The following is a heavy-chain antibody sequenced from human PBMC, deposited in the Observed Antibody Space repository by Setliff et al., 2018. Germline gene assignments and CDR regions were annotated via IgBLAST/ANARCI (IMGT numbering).Heavy chain of an antibody. Sequence: GSLRLSCAGSGFAFSSYAMSWVRQAPGKGLEWVSAISGSGDSTFYADSVKGRFTISRDNSKNTLYLQMNSLTAEDTAVYYCANYEQRPRNLDYWGQGTLVTVSS. CDR3: ANYEQRPRNLDY. CDR2: ISGSGDST. V-gene: IGHV3-23*01. J-gene: IGHJ4*02. D-gene: IGHD6-25*01. CDR1: GFAFSSYA.